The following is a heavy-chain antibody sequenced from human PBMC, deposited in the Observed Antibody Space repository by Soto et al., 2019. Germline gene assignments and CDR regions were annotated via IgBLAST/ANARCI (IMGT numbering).Heavy chain of an antibody. CDR3: AKDSLRGAVPAAISDY. CDR1: GFTFSSSE. D-gene: IGHD2-2*02. J-gene: IGHJ4*02. CDR2: ISHDGKNK. V-gene: IGHV3-30*18. Sequence: GGSLSHSSAAPGFTFSSSEMHWVRQAPGKGLERVALISHDGKNKYFGDSVKVRFTISRDNSKSTLFLQMDRLRPEDTALYYCAKDSLRGAVPAAISDYWGQGILVTVSS.